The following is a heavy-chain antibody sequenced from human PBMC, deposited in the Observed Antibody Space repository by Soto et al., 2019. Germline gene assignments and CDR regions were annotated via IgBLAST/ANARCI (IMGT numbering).Heavy chain of an antibody. J-gene: IGHJ4*02. CDR1: GYSFTTYW. CDR2: IYPGDSDT. Sequence: PGESLKISCKASGYSFTTYWIGWVRQMPGKGLEWMGIIYPGDSDTKYSPSFQGQVTISADKSITTAYLQWSSLKASDTAMYYCAKGGYCNTKCYNFFDYWGRGTLVTVSS. V-gene: IGHV5-51*01. CDR3: AKGGYCNTKCYNFFDY. D-gene: IGHD2-15*01.